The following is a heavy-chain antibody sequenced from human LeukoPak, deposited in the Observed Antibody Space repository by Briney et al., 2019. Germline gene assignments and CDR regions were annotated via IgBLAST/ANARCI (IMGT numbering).Heavy chain of an antibody. CDR1: GFTFSSYA. J-gene: IGHJ4*02. V-gene: IGHV3-23*01. CDR2: ISGSGGST. D-gene: IGHD1-26*01. CDR3: ARRSVAGATTGYYYDS. Sequence: QPGGSLRLSCAASGFTFSSYAMSWVRQAPGKGLEWVSAISGSGGSTYYADSVKGRFTISRDNAKNSVYLQMSSLRVDDTAFYYCARRSVAGATTGYYYDSWGQGTLVTVSS.